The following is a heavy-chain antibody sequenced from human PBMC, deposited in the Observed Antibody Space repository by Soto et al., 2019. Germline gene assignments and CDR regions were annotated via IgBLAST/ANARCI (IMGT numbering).Heavy chain of an antibody. CDR1: GYPVTAYY. CDR2: INPATGAA. V-gene: IGHV1-2*02. J-gene: IGHJ3*02. Sequence: QLHLVQSGAVVKKPGASVTVSCSASGYPVTAYYMHWVRQAPGRGLEWMGGINPATGAAKYTQTFQGRANMTRDASTSTVFMELGGLTSGDTAVFFCARGGGVGVAGSAAFDMWGQGTLVTVSS. CDR3: ARGGGVGVAGSAAFDM. D-gene: IGHD3-3*01.